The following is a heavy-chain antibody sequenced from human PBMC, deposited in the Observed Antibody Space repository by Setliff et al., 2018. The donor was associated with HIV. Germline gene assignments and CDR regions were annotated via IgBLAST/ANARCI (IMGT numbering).Heavy chain of an antibody. V-gene: IGHV1-46*01. D-gene: IGHD2-15*01. CDR1: GYKFTCYY. J-gene: IGHJ5*02. CDR2: INPRIVST. CDR3: ARGGAPRVATLYWFDP. Sequence: ASVKVSCKASGYKFTCYYIHWVRQAPGQGLEGMGIINPRIVSTTYADKCQGRVAMTRDTSTGTVYMELSSLKSDDTALYYCARGGAPRVATLYWFDPWGQGTLVTVSS.